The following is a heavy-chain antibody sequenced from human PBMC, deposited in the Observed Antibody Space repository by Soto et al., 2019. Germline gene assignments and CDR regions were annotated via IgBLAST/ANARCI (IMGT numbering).Heavy chain of an antibody. V-gene: IGHV3-30*18. CDR3: AKEWGGYFDY. Sequence: PGGSLRLSCAASGFTFSSYGMHWVRQAPGKGLEWVAVISYDGSNKYYADSVKGRFTISRDNSKNTLYLQMNSLRAEDTAVYYCAKEWGGYFDYWGQGTLVTVSS. D-gene: IGHD3-16*01. CDR2: ISYDGSNK. J-gene: IGHJ4*02. CDR1: GFTFSSYG.